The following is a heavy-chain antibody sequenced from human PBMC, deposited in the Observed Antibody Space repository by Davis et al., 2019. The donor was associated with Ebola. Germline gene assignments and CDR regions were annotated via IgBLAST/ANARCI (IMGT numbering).Heavy chain of an antibody. CDR2: IGTKSYGGTE. CDR1: GFIFSDAW. J-gene: IGHJ5*02. Sequence: GESLKISCAASGFIFSDAWMSWVRQAPGKGLEWVGRIGTKSYGGTEDNAAPVKGRFTLSRDDSKNPVYLLINSLKIEDTAVYFCTATFEPWGQGTLVTVSS. CDR3: TATFEP. V-gene: IGHV3-15*04.